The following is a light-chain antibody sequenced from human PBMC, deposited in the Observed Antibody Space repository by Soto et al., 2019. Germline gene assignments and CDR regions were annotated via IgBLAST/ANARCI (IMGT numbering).Light chain of an antibody. Sequence: EIVLTQSPGTLSLSPVERATLSCMASQSVTNYIAWYQQRPGQAPRLLIYGASTRAAGIPDRFSGSGSGTDFTLTITRLEPEDSAVYFCQQYTGPPTTFGQGTRLEIK. CDR3: QQYTGPPTT. CDR1: QSVTNY. V-gene: IGKV3-20*01. J-gene: IGKJ5*01. CDR2: GAS.